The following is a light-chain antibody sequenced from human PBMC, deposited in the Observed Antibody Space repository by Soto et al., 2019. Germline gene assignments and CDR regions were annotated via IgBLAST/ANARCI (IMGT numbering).Light chain of an antibody. CDR3: QQYNNWPPWT. CDR1: QSVSSN. J-gene: IGKJ1*01. Sequence: IVMTQSPATLSVSPGERATLSCRASQSVSSNLAWYQQKPGQAPRLLIYGASTRATGIPARFSGSGSGTEFTLSSSSLKSEDFAVYYCQQYNNWPPWTFGQGTKVEIK. V-gene: IGKV3-15*01. CDR2: GAS.